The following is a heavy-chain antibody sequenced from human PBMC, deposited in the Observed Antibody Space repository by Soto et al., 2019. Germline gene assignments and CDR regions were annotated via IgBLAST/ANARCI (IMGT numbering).Heavy chain of an antibody. Sequence: PGWSLRLSCAASGFTFVDYWMHWVRQPPGKGPEWVSRMTGDGRTTQYADSVKGRFTASRDNAKSTLYLQMNSLRAEDTAVYYCATAEVDYWGPGTLVTVSS. J-gene: IGHJ4*02. V-gene: IGHV3-74*03. CDR2: MTGDGRTT. CDR3: ATAEVDY. CDR1: GFTFVDYW.